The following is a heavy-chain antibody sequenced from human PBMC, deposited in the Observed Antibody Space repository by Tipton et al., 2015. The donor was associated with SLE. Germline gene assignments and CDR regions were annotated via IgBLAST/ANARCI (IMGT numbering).Heavy chain of an antibody. D-gene: IGHD6-13*01. V-gene: IGHV4-4*02. CDR3: AREDSIAAAGTRYFDL. Sequence: TLSLTCAVSGGSISSSNWWSCVRQPPGKGLEWIGEFYHSGSTNYNPSLKSRVTISVDKSKNQFSLKLSSVTAADTAVYYCAREDSIAAAGTRYFDLWGRGTLVTVSS. J-gene: IGHJ2*01. CDR2: FYHSGST. CDR1: GGSISSSNW.